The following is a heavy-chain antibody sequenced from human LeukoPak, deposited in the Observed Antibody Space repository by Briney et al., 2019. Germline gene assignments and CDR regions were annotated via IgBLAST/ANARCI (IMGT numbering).Heavy chain of an antibody. CDR1: GYTLTEIS. CDR3: ATGYLVTAGLMDV. V-gene: IGHV1-24*01. D-gene: IGHD6-13*01. CDR2: FYPEDGKT. Sequence: ASVKVSCKVSGYTLTEISMFWVRQAPGKGLEWMGSFYPEDGKTVYAQKFQGRVTMTEDTSTDTAYMELSSLRSEDTAVYYCATGYLVTAGLMDVWGQGTTVTVSS. J-gene: IGHJ6*02.